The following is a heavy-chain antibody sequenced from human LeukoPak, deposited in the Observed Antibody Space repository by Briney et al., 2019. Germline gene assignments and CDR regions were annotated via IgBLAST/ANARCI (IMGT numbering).Heavy chain of an antibody. CDR3: ARVSDIVDPFFDY. J-gene: IGHJ4*02. CDR1: GFTFSSYW. D-gene: IGHD2-15*01. V-gene: IGHV3-74*01. Sequence: GGSLRLSCAASGFTFSSYWMHWVRQAPGKGLVWVSRINSDGSSTSYADSVKGRFTISRDNAKNTLYLQMNSLRAEDTAVYYCARVSDIVDPFFDYWGQGTLVTVSS. CDR2: INSDGSST.